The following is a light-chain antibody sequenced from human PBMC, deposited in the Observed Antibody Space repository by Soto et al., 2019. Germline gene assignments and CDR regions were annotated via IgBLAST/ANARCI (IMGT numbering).Light chain of an antibody. J-gene: IGKJ4*01. CDR2: AAS. CDR1: QGISSY. Sequence: DIQLTQSPSFLSASVGDRVTITCRASQGISSYLAWYQQKPGKAPKLLIYAASTLQSGVPSRFSGSGSGTEFTLTISSLQPEDFATYYCQQLNSYPEHLTFGGGTKVEIK. V-gene: IGKV1-9*01. CDR3: QQLNSYPEHLT.